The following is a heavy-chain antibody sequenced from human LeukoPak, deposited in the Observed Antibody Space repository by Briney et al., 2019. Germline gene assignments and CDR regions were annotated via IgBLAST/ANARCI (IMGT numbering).Heavy chain of an antibody. CDR2: INPNSGGT. J-gene: IGHJ4*02. Sequence: ASVKVSCKAPGYTFTSYGISWVRQAPGQGLEWMGWINPNSGGTNYAQKFQGRVTMTRDTSISTAYMELSRLRSDDTAVYYCARDRRQLVPSENDYWGQGTLVTVSS. CDR1: GYTFTSYG. CDR3: ARDRRQLVPSENDY. V-gene: IGHV1-2*02. D-gene: IGHD6-6*01.